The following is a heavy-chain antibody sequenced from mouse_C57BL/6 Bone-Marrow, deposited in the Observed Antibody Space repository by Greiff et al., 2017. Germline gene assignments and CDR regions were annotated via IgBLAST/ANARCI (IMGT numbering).Heavy chain of an antibody. D-gene: IGHD1-1*01. V-gene: IGHV1-82*01. CDR3: ARASITTVVAGDAMDY. CDR2: IYPGDGDT. CDR1: GYAFSSSW. J-gene: IGHJ4*01. Sequence: VQLKESGPELVKPGASVKISCKASGYAFSSSWMNWVKQRPGKGLEWIGRIYPGDGDTNYNGKFKGKATLTADKSSSTAYMQLSSLTSEDSAVYFCARASITTVVAGDAMDYWGQGTSVTVSS.